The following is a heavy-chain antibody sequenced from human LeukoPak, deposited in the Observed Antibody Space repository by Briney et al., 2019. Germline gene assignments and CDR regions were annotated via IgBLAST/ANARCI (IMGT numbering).Heavy chain of an antibody. J-gene: IGHJ4*02. V-gene: IGHV1-2*06. CDR2: INPNSGGT. CDR1: GYTFTCYY. Sequence: GASVKVSCKASGYTFTCYYMHWVRQAPGQGLEWMGRINPNSGGTNYAQKFQGRVTMTRDTSISTAYMELSRLRSDDTAVYYCARPRGYNWNDIDFDYWGQGTLVTVSS. D-gene: IGHD1-20*01. CDR3: ARPRGYNWNDIDFDY.